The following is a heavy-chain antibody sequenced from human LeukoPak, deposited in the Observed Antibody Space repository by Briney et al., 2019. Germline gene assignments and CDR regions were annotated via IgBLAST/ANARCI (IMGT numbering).Heavy chain of an antibody. CDR1: GGSISSYY. V-gene: IGHV4-34*01. CDR3: ARLGFDY. J-gene: IGHJ4*02. CDR2: INHSGST. D-gene: IGHD1-26*01. Sequence: SETLSLTCTVSGGSISSYYWSWIRQPPGKGLEWIGEINHSGSTNYNPSLKSRVTISVDTSKNQFSLKLSSVTAADTAVYYCARLGFDYWGQGTLVTVSS.